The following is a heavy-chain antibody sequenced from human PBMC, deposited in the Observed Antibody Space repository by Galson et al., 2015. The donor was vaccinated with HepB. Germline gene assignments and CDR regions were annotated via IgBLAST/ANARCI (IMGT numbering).Heavy chain of an antibody. CDR1: GGTFSSYA. Sequence: SVKVSCKASGGTFSSYAISWVRQAPGQGLEWMGGIIPIFGTANYAQKFQGRVTITADESTSTAYMELSSLRSEDTAVYYCARSGRGDYGDDNYFDYWGQGTLVTVSS. CDR3: ARSGRGDYGDDNYFDY. V-gene: IGHV1-69*13. J-gene: IGHJ4*02. D-gene: IGHD4-17*01. CDR2: IIPIFGTA.